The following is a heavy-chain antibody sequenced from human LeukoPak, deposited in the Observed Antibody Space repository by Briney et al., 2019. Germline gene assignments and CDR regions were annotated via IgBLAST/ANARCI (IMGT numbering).Heavy chain of an antibody. J-gene: IGHJ4*02. Sequence: GGSLRLSCAASGFTFSSYAMSWVRQAPGKGLEWVSAISGSGGSTYYADSVKGGLTISRENSKNTLYLQMNSLRAEDTAVYYCAKGSSSKAAVAGTFDYWGQGTLVTVSS. CDR3: AKGSSSKAAVAGTFDY. D-gene: IGHD6-19*01. CDR1: GFTFSSYA. V-gene: IGHV3-23*01. CDR2: ISGSGGST.